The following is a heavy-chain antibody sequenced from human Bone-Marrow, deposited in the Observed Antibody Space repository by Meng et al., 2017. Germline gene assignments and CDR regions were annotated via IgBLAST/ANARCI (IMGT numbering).Heavy chain of an antibody. CDR3: SRCPGYCSGSSFYFIWFDP. CDR2: INPNSGGT. Sequence: ASVTVSCQASGYTFPGYYMHWVRQAPGQGLEWMGRINPNSGGTNSAQKFQGRVTMTRDTSISTAYMVLSRLRSDDTAVSYCSRCPGYCSGSSFYFIWFDPWGQGTLVTVSS. CDR1: GYTFPGYY. J-gene: IGHJ5*02. D-gene: IGHD2-15*01. V-gene: IGHV1-2*06.